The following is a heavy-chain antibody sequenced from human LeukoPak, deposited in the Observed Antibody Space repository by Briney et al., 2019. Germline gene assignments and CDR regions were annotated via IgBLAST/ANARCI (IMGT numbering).Heavy chain of an antibody. D-gene: IGHD6-19*01. Sequence: GRSLRLSCAASGFTFSSYAMHWVCQAPGKGLEWVAVISYDGSNKYYADSVKGRFTISRDNSKNTLYLQMNSLRAEDTAVYYCARLIAVAGTDYWGQGTLVTVSS. V-gene: IGHV3-30-3*01. CDR1: GFTFSSYA. J-gene: IGHJ4*02. CDR3: ARLIAVAGTDY. CDR2: ISYDGSNK.